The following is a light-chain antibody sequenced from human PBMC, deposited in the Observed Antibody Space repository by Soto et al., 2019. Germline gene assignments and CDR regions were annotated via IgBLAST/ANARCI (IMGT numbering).Light chain of an antibody. CDR1: QSIGDW. Sequence: DIQMTQSPSTLSASVGDRVTITCRASQSIGDWLAWYQQKPGKAPKLLMYKASMLESGVPSRFSGSRSGTEFTLTISSLQPDDFSTYYCQQFYTYPWAFGQGTKVEVK. CDR2: KAS. V-gene: IGKV1-5*03. CDR3: QQFYTYPWA. J-gene: IGKJ1*01.